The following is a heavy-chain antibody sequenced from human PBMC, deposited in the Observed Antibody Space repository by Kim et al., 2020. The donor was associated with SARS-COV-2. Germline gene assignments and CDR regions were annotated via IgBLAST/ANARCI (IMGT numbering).Heavy chain of an antibody. D-gene: IGHD2-2*01. V-gene: IGHV1-24*01. CDR3: ATSRGTDIVEVPAAMRYYYGMDV. Sequence: ASVKVSCKVSGYTLTELSMHWVRQAPGKGLEWMGGFDPEDGETIYAQKFQGRVTMTEDTSTDTAYMELSSLRSEDTAVYYCATSRGTDIVEVPAAMRYYYGMDVWGQGTTVTVSS. CDR1: GYTLTELS. J-gene: IGHJ6*02. CDR2: FDPEDGET.